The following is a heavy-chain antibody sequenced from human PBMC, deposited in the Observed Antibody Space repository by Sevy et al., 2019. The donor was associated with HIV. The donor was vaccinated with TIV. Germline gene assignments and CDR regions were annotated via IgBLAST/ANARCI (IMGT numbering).Heavy chain of an antibody. CDR1: KITFSNHG. Sequence: GGSLRLSCAGSKITFSNHGMHWVRQAPGKGLEWVAVISIGGSNRLYADSVKGRVTVSRDNSQNTLYLQMNSLTTEDTAVYYCAKDRSSSVTTETPDYWGQGTLVTVSS. CDR3: AKDRSSSVTTETPDY. J-gene: IGHJ4*02. V-gene: IGHV3-30*18. CDR2: ISIGGSNR. D-gene: IGHD4-17*01.